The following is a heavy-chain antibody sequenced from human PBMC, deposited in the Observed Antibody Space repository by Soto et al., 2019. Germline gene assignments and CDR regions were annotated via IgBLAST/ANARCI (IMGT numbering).Heavy chain of an antibody. D-gene: IGHD3-3*01. CDR2: IYWNDDK. J-gene: IGHJ4*02. CDR3: AHSLHDPNYDGTYYFDY. Sequence: SGPTLVKPTQTLTLTCTFSGFSLSTSGVGVGWIRQPPGKALEWLALIYWNDDKRYSPSLKSRLTITKDTSKNQVVLTMTNMDPVDTATYYCAHSLHDPNYDGTYYFDYWGQGTLVTVSS. CDR1: GFSLSTSGVG. V-gene: IGHV2-5*01.